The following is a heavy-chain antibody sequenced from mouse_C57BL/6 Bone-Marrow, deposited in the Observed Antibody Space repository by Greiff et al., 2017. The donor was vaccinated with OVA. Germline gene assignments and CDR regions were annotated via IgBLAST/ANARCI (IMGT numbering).Heavy chain of an antibody. CDR3: ARKRGYDYDYFDY. D-gene: IGHD2-4*01. Sequence: VQLQQSGAELVKPGASVKLSCKASGYTFTSYWMHWVKQRPGQGLEWIGMIHPNSGSTNYNEKFKSKATLTVDKSSSTAYMQLSSLTSEDSAVYYCARKRGYDYDYFDYWGQGTTLTVSS. V-gene: IGHV1-64*01. J-gene: IGHJ2*01. CDR2: IHPNSGST. CDR1: GYTFTSYW.